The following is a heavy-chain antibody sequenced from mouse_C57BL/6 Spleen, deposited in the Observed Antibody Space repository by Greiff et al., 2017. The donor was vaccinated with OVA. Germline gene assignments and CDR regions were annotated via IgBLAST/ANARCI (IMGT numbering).Heavy chain of an antibody. CDR3: ARDDGYYWYFDV. CDR1: GFTFSDFY. J-gene: IGHJ1*03. Sequence: EVKLMESGGGLVQSGRSLRLSCATSGFTFSDFYMEWVRQAPGKGLEWIAASRNKANDYTTEYSASVKGRFIVSRDTSQTILYLQMNALRAEDTAIYYCARDDGYYWYFDVWGTGTTVTVSS. D-gene: IGHD2-2*01. V-gene: IGHV7-1*01. CDR2: SRNKANDYTT.